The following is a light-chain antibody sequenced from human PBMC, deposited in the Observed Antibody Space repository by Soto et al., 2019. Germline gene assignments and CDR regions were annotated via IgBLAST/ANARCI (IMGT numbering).Light chain of an antibody. Sequence: DIQMTQSLSSLSTSVGERVTITCRASQGISNYLAWYQQKPGKVPKLLIYAASTLQSEVPSRFSGSGSGTDFTLTISSLQPEDVATYYCQKYNSAPWTFGQGTKVDIK. CDR3: QKYNSAPWT. J-gene: IGKJ1*01. CDR2: AAS. CDR1: QGISNY. V-gene: IGKV1-27*01.